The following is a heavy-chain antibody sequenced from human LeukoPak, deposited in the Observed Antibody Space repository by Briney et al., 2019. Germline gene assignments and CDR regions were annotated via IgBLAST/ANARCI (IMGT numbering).Heavy chain of an antibody. V-gene: IGHV1-46*01. CDR3: ARGDYHDSRAYLFDN. J-gene: IGHJ4*02. D-gene: IGHD3-22*01. CDR2: INPKGGST. CDR1: GYTFTNYY. Sequence: GASVKVSCKASGYTFTNYYMHWVRQAPGQGLEWMGVINPKGGSTNYAQKFQGRVTMTRDMSTSTVYMELSSLRSEDTAVYYCARGDYHDSRAYLFDNWGQGTLVTVSS.